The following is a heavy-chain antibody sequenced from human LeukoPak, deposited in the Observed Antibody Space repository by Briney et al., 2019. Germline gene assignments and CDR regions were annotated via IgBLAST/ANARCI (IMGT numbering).Heavy chain of an antibody. CDR1: GFTFSSYW. V-gene: IGHV3-7*01. Sequence: GGSLRLSCAASGFTFSSYWMSWVRQAPGRGLEWVANIKQDGSEKYYVDSVKGRFTISRDNAKNSLYLQMNSLRAEDTAVYYCASGGDYGDYADYWGQGTLVTVSS. J-gene: IGHJ4*02. CDR3: ASGGDYGDYADY. CDR2: IKQDGSEK. D-gene: IGHD4-17*01.